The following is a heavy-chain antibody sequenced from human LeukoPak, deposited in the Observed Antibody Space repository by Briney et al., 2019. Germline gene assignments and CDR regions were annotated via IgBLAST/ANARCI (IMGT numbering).Heavy chain of an antibody. CDR3: ARHVDDILTGYQSWYFDL. CDR1: GGSFSGYY. J-gene: IGHJ2*01. Sequence: SETLSLTCAVYGGSFSGYYWSWIRQPPGKGLEWIGEINHSGSTNYNPSLKSRVTISVDTSKNQFSLKLSSVTAADTAVYYCARHVDDILTGYQSWYFDLWGRGTLVTVSS. CDR2: INHSGST. V-gene: IGHV4-34*01. D-gene: IGHD3-9*01.